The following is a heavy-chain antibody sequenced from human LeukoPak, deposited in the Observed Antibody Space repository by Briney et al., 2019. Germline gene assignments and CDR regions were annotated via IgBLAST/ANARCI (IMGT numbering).Heavy chain of an antibody. CDR1: GGTFSSYA. D-gene: IGHD1-1*01. Sequence: ASVKVSCKASGGTFSSYAISWVRQAPGQGLEWMGGIIPIFGTANYAQKFQGRVTITTDESTSTAYMELSSLRSEDTAVYYCASERNWNDDAFDIWGQGTMVTVSS. CDR3: ASERNWNDDAFDI. CDR2: IIPIFGTA. J-gene: IGHJ3*02. V-gene: IGHV1-69*05.